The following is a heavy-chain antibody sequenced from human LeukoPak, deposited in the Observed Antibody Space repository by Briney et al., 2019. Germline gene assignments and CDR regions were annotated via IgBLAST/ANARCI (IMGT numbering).Heavy chain of an antibody. CDR2: INPSDGTT. Sequence: ASVKVSCKASGYTFTKSDYMHWVRQAPGQGLEWMGIINPSDGTTFYAQKFQGRVTMTRDTSTNTVYMELSSLRSEDTAVFYCARGPTDMDFDYWGQGSLRTVSS. J-gene: IGHJ4*02. CDR3: ARGPTDMDFDY. V-gene: IGHV1-46*01. CDR1: GYTFTKSDY.